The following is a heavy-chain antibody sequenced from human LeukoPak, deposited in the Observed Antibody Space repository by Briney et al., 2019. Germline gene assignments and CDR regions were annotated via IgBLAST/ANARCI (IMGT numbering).Heavy chain of an antibody. Sequence: ASVKVSCKASGYTFTTYALNWVRQAPGQGLELMGWINTNTGNPTYAQGFTGRFVFSLDTSVRTTYLQISSLKVEDTAVYYCARDQGGYVYKGIDYWGQGTLATVSS. D-gene: IGHD5-12*01. V-gene: IGHV7-4-1*02. J-gene: IGHJ4*02. CDR2: INTNTGNP. CDR3: ARDQGGYVYKGIDY. CDR1: GYTFTTYA.